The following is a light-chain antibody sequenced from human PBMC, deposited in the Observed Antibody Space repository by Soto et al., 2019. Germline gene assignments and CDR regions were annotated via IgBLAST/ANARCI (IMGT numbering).Light chain of an antibody. J-gene: IGKJ5*01. Sequence: DFVMTQSPDSLAVSLGERATINCKASQSVLSNSNNQNYLAWFQQKSGQPPKLLIYWASTRQSGVPDRFSGSGSATDFTLTINSLQAEDVAVYYCQQYHSDPITLGQGTRLEIK. CDR2: WAS. CDR3: QQYHSDPIT. CDR1: QSVLSNSNNQNY. V-gene: IGKV4-1*01.